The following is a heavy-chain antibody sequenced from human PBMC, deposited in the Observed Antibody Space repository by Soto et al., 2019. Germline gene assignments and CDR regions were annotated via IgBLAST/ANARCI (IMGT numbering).Heavy chain of an antibody. D-gene: IGHD6-19*01. CDR3: SSDLYSSGWYAPYYYYGMVG. J-gene: IGHJ6*02. Sequence: PGGSLRLSCAASGFTFSSDGMHWVRQAPGKGLEWVAVIWYDGSNKYYADSVKGRFTISRDNSKNTLYLQMNSLRAEDTAVYYCSSDLYSSGWYAPYYYYGMVGWGQATTVTVSS. CDR2: IWYDGSNK. V-gene: IGHV3-33*01. CDR1: GFTFSSDG.